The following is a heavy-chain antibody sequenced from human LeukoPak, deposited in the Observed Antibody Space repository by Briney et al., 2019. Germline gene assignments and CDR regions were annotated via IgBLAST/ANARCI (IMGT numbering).Heavy chain of an antibody. CDR1: GGSFSGYY. J-gene: IGHJ6*03. V-gene: IGHV4-34*01. D-gene: IGHD3-3*01. CDR2: INHSGST. CDR3: ARGGYDFWSGYYPYYYMNV. Sequence: SETLSLTCAVYGGSFSGYYWSWIRQPPGKGLEWIGEINHSGSTNYNPSLESRVTISVDTSKNQFSLKLSSVTAADTAVYYCARGGYDFWSGYYPYYYMNVWGKGTTVTVSS.